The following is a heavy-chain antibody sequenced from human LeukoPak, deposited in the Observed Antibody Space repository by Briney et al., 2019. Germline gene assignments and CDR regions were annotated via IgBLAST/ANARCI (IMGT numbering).Heavy chain of an antibody. J-gene: IGHJ5*02. CDR3: ARGKLLWFGELLLVGNWFDP. D-gene: IGHD3-10*01. CDR1: GYTFTSYG. V-gene: IGHV1-18*01. CDR2: ISAYNGNT. Sequence: GASVKVSCKASGYTFTSYGISWVRRAPGQGLEWMGWISAYNGNTNYAQKLQGRVTMTTDTSTSTAYMELRSLRSDDTAVYYCARGKLLWFGELLLVGNWFDPWGQGTLVTVSS.